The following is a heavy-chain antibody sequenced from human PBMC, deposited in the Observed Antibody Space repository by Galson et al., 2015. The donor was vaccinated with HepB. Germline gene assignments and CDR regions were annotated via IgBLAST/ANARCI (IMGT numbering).Heavy chain of an antibody. D-gene: IGHD4-23*01. J-gene: IGHJ5*02. CDR2: MNPNSGNT. CDR3: ARDYGGNSGWFDP. Sequence: SVKVSCKDSGYTFTSYDINWVRQVTGQGPEWMGWMNPNSGNTGYAQKFQGRVSLTRDTSISTAYLELSSLRSEDTAIYYCARDYGGNSGWFDPWGQGTLVTVSS. V-gene: IGHV1-8*01. CDR1: GYTFTSYD.